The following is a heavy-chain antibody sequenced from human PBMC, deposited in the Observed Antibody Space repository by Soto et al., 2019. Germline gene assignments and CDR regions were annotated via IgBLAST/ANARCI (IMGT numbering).Heavy chain of an antibody. Sequence: GESLKISCKGSGYPFTTYWIAWVRQMPGKGLEWMGIIFPGDSDTRYSPSFQGQVTISVDKSISTAYLQWSSLKASDTAMYYCARGNSRFDPWGQGTLVNVSS. CDR3: ARGNSRFDP. J-gene: IGHJ5*02. CDR1: GYPFTTYW. V-gene: IGHV5-51*01. D-gene: IGHD2-21*01. CDR2: IFPGDSDT.